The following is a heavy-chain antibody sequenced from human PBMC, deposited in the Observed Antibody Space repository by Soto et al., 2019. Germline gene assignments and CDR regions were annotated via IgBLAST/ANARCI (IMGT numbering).Heavy chain of an antibody. CDR2: ISAYNGNT. D-gene: IGHD3-16*02. J-gene: IGHJ5*02. V-gene: IGHV1-18*01. Sequence: ASVKVSCKASGYTFTSYGISWVRQAPGQGLEWMGWISAYNGNTNYAQKLQGRVTMTTDTSTSTAYMELRSLRSDDTAVYYCARVGITFGGVISWWFDPWGQGTLVTVSS. CDR1: GYTFTSYG. CDR3: ARVGITFGGVISWWFDP.